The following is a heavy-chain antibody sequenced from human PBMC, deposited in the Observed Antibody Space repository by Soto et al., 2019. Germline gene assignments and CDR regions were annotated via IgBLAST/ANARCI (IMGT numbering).Heavy chain of an antibody. CDR2: LYPGDSNT. CDR1: GGSFISYW. J-gene: IGHJ3*02. Sequence: GESLKISCKGSGGSFISYWIGWVRQMPGKGLEWMGILYPGDSNTRYSPSFQGQVTISADKSISTAYLQWSSLKASDTAIYYCARLLTPNDASDIWGQGTMVTVSS. V-gene: IGHV5-51*01. D-gene: IGHD2-15*01. CDR3: ARLLTPNDASDI.